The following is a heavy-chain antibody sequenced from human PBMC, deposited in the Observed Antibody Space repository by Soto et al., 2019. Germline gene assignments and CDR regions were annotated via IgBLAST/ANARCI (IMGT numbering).Heavy chain of an antibody. Sequence: SETLSLTCTVSGGSISSGAYSWSWIRQPPGKGLEWIGYIYHSGSTYYIPSLRSRVTISMDRTKNQFSLHLNSVTAGDTAVYFCARVRYSDNWHGFIDYWGQGTLVTVSS. D-gene: IGHD4-4*01. J-gene: IGHJ4*02. V-gene: IGHV4-30-2*01. CDR1: GGSISSGAYS. CDR3: ARVRYSDNWHGFIDY. CDR2: IYHSGST.